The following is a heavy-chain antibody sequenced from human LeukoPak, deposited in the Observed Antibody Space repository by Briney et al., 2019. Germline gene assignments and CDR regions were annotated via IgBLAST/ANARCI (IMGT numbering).Heavy chain of an antibody. Sequence: PGGSLRLSCAASGFTFSNYWMHWVRQAPGKGLVWVSRINTDGSTTTYADSVKGRFTISRDNAKNTLYLQMNSLRAEDTAVYYCARAADCYASGIFYWGQGTLVTVSS. J-gene: IGHJ4*02. CDR2: INTDGSTT. V-gene: IGHV3-74*01. CDR1: GFTFSNYW. D-gene: IGHD3-10*01. CDR3: ARAADCYASGIFY.